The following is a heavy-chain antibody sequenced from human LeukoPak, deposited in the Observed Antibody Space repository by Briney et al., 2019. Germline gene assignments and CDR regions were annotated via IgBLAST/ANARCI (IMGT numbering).Heavy chain of an antibody. CDR2: ISSSSIYK. CDR3: ARSRYDSSGYYGIIGN. D-gene: IGHD3-22*01. Sequence: GGSLRLPCAASGFTVSSNYMSWVRQAPGKGLEWVSSISSSSIYKYYADSVKGRFTISRDNAKESLYLQMNSLRAEDTAVYYCARSRYDSSGYYGIIGNWGQGTLVTVSS. V-gene: IGHV3-21*01. CDR1: GFTVSSNY. J-gene: IGHJ4*02.